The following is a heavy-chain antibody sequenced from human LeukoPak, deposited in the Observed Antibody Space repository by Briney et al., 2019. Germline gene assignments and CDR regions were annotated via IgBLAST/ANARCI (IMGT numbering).Heavy chain of an antibody. V-gene: IGHV3-48*02. Sequence: GGSVRLSCAASGFTFSSYSMNWVRQAPGKGLEWVSYISSSSSTIYYADSVKGRFTISRDNAQNSLYLQMNSLRDDDTAVYYCATSGSYRFDYWGQGTLVTVSS. CDR2: ISSSSSTI. CDR3: ATSGSYRFDY. J-gene: IGHJ4*02. CDR1: GFTFSSYS. D-gene: IGHD1-26*01.